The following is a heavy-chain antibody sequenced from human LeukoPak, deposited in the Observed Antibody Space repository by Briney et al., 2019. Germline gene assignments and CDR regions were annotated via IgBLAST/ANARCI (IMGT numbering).Heavy chain of an antibody. D-gene: IGHD1-7*01. V-gene: IGHV3-74*01. CDR3: VSYNWNYASFDS. Sequence: GGSLRLSCAASGFTFSNYYVYWVRQAPGKGLVWVSRINSDGSETAYADAVKGRFTISRDNAKNTLYLQINTLVVEDTAVYYCVSYNWNYASFDSWGQGTLVTVSS. CDR1: GFTFSNYY. J-gene: IGHJ4*02. CDR2: INSDGSET.